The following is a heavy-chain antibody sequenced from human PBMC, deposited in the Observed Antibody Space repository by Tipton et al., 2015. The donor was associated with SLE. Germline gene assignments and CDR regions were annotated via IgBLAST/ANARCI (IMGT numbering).Heavy chain of an antibody. V-gene: IGHV4-39*01. CDR3: ARRKYYYMDV. CDR2: RFSGGST. Sequence: TLSLTCTVSGGSITSSGFYWGWFRQSPGKGLEWIGSRFSGGSTYYNPSLKSRVTISVDMSKSQFSLNLNLVTAADTAIYYCARRKYYYMDVWGKGATVTVSS. J-gene: IGHJ6*03. CDR1: GGSITSSGFY.